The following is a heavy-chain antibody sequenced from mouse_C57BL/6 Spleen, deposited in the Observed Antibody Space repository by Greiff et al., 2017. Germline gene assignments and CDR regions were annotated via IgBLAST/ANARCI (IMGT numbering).Heavy chain of an antibody. Sequence: EVHLVESGGGLVKPGGSLKLSCAASGFTFSSYAMSWVRQTPEKRLEWVATISDGGSYTYYPDNVKGRFTISRDNAKNNLYLQMSHLKSEDTAMYYCARDWGYDGYYGYWGQGTTLTVSS. J-gene: IGHJ2*01. V-gene: IGHV5-4*01. CDR1: GFTFSSYA. CDR2: ISDGGSYT. CDR3: ARDWGYDGYYGY. D-gene: IGHD2-3*01.